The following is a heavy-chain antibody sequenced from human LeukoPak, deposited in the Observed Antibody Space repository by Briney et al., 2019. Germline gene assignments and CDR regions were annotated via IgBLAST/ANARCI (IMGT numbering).Heavy chain of an antibody. CDR2: MNPSSGNT. V-gene: IGHV1-8*03. D-gene: IGHD3-3*01. CDR3: ARGRVLRLIRKGYYMDV. Sequence: ASVKVSCKASGYTFTSYDINWVRQATGQGLEWMGWMNPSSGNTGYAQKFQGRVTITRNTSISTAYMELSSLRSEDTAVYYCARGRVLRLIRKGYYMDVWGKGTTVTVSS. J-gene: IGHJ6*03. CDR1: GYTFTSYD.